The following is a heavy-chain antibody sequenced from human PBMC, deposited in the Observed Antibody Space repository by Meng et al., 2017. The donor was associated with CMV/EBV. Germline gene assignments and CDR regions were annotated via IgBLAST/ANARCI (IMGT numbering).Heavy chain of an antibody. D-gene: IGHD3-9*01. Sequence: ASVKVSCKASGYTFTSYDINWVRQATGQGLEWMGWMNPNSGNTGYAQKFQGRVTMTRNTSISTAYMELSSLRSEDTAVYYCNLDILTGYEAYSMDVWGQGTTVTVSS. CDR2: MNPNSGNT. J-gene: IGHJ6*02. V-gene: IGHV1-8*01. CDR3: NLDILTGYEAYSMDV. CDR1: GYTFTSYD.